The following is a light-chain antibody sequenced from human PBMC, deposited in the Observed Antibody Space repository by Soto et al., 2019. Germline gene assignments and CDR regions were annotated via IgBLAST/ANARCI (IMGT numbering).Light chain of an antibody. CDR3: NSYTSMSTLC. CDR1: NSDVGGYNY. J-gene: IGLJ1*01. V-gene: IGLV2-14*01. CDR2: EVS. Sequence: QSALTQPASVSGSPGQSITISCTGTNSDVGGYNYVSWYQQHPGKAPKLVIYEVSNRPSGVSNRFSASKSGNTASLTISRLQAEDEADYYCNSYTSMSTLCFGSGTKLTVL.